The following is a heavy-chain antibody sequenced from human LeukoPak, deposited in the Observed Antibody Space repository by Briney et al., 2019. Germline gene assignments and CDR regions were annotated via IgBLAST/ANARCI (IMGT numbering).Heavy chain of an antibody. J-gene: IGHJ3*02. D-gene: IGHD6-6*01. CDR3: ARGTSRLEYSSSAYKNAFDI. CDR2: INHSGST. V-gene: IGHV4-34*01. Sequence: SETLSLTCAVYGGSFGGYYWSWIRQPPGKGLEWIGEINHSGSTNYNPSLKSRVTISVDTSKNQFSLKLSSVTAADTAVYYCARGTSRLEYSSSAYKNAFDIWGQGTMVTVSS. CDR1: GGSFGGYY.